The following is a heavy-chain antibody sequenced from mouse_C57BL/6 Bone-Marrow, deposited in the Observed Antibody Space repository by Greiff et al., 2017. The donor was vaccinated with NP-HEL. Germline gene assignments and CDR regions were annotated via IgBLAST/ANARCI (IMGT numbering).Heavy chain of an antibody. J-gene: IGHJ4*01. CDR3: ARENGSSENAMDY. CDR1: GFTFSDYG. CDR2: ISSGSSTI. D-gene: IGHD1-1*01. V-gene: IGHV5-17*01. Sequence: EVKLMESGGGLVKPGGSLKLSCAASGFTFSDYGMHWVRQAPEKGLEWVAYISSGSSTIYYADTVKGRFTISRDNAKNTLFLQMTSLRSEDTAMYYCARENGSSENAMDYWGQGTSVTVSS.